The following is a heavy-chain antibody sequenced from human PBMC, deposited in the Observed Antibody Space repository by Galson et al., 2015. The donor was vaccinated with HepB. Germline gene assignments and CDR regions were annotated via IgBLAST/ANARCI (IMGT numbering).Heavy chain of an antibody. D-gene: IGHD5-12*01. J-gene: IGHJ6*04. CDR3: ARDLYSGSGAVYHYYGMDV. V-gene: IGHV1-18*01. Sequence: SVKVSCKASGYIFTSYGISWVRQAPGQGLEWMGWITAYNGNTNYAQKYQGRVTMTTDTSTSTVYMELRSLRSDDTAVYYCARDLYSGSGAVYHYYGMDVWGEGTTVTFSS. CDR1: GYIFTSYG. CDR2: ITAYNGNT.